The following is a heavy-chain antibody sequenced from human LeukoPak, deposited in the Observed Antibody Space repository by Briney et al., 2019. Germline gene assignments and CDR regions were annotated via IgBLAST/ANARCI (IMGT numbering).Heavy chain of an antibody. Sequence: LGESLKISCKGSGYRFTSYWISWVRQMPGKGLEWMGIIYPGDSDTRYGPSFQGQVTISADKSISTAYLQWSSLKASDTAMYYCARHANKYSSSSYTHAFDIWGQGTMVTVSS. D-gene: IGHD6-6*01. CDR2: IYPGDSDT. CDR3: ARHANKYSSSSYTHAFDI. V-gene: IGHV5-51*01. J-gene: IGHJ3*02. CDR1: GYRFTSYW.